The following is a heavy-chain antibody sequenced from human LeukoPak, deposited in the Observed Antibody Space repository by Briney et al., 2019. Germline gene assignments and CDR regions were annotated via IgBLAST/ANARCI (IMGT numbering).Heavy chain of an antibody. J-gene: IGHJ4*02. CDR2: IIPILGIA. D-gene: IGHD5-24*01. Sequence: ASVKVSCKASGGTFSSYAISWVRQAPGQGLEWMGRIIPILGIANYAQKFQGRVTVTTDTSTNTAYMELRSLRSDDTAVYYCAREPETATQYDYWGQGTLVTVSS. CDR3: AREPETATQYDY. CDR1: GGTFSSYA. V-gene: IGHV1-69*04.